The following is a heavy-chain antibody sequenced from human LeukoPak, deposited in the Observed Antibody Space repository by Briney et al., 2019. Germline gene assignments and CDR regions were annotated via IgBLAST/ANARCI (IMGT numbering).Heavy chain of an antibody. D-gene: IGHD1-1*01. Sequence: GGSLRLSCSASGLTFSDYYMTWIRQAPGKGLEWISNISPTSSYTNHAAAVKGRFIISRDNAKNSLSLQMNSLSAEDTAVYYCARGSFSGTAPFDYWGQGTLVTVSS. V-gene: IGHV3-11*06. J-gene: IGHJ4*02. CDR1: GLTFSDYY. CDR2: ISPTSSYT. CDR3: ARGSFSGTAPFDY.